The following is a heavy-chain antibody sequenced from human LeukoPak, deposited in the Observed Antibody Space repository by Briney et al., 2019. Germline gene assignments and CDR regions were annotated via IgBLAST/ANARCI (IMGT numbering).Heavy chain of an antibody. D-gene: IGHD3-3*01. CDR3: ARDRSYDFWSGYHDSPYYFDY. CDR1: GGTFSSYA. CDR2: IIPIFGTA. J-gene: IGHJ4*02. V-gene: IGHV1-69*05. Sequence: SVKVSCKASGGTFSSYAISWARQAPGQGLEWMGGIIPIFGTANYAQKFQGRVTITTDESTSTAYMELSSLRSEDTAVYYCARDRSYDFWSGYHDSPYYFDYWGQGTLVTVSS.